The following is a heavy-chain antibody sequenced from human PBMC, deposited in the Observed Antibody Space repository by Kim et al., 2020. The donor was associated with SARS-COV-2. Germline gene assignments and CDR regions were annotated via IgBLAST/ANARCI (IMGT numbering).Heavy chain of an antibody. V-gene: IGHV4-34*01. J-gene: IGHJ5*02. CDR3: ARGRKNGQSGYYYDSTQRYNWFDP. CDR2: INHSGST. Sequence: SETLSLTCAVYGGSFSGYYWSWIRQPPGKGLEWIGEINHSGSTNYNPSLKSRVTISVDTSKNQFSLKLSSVTAADTAVYYCARGRKNGQSGYYYDSTQRYNWFDPWGQGTLVTVSS. CDR1: GGSFSGYY. D-gene: IGHD3-22*01.